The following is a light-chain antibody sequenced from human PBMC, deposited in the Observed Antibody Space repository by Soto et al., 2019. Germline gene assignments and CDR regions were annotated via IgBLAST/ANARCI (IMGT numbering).Light chain of an antibody. J-gene: IGLJ3*02. Sequence: QSVLTQSSSASASLGSSVKLTCTLSSGHNNYIIAWHQQQPGKAPRYLMKIEGSGSFNKGSGVPDRFSGYRSGTDRYLTISTVQFDDEADYYCETWDSNAWVFGGGTKVTVL. V-gene: IGLV4-60*02. CDR1: SGHNNYI. CDR2: IEGSGSF. CDR3: ETWDSNAWV.